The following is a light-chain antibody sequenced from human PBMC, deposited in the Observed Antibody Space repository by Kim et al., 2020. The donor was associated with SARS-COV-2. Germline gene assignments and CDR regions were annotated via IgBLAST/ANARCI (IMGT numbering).Light chain of an antibody. CDR1: QGISSN. CDR3: QKYNGAPWT. Sequence: DIQMTQSPSSLSASVGDRVTITCRASQGISSNVAWYQQKPGDVPKLLIYDASALLSGVPYRFSGSGSGTDFTLTISSLQPEDVATYYCQKYNGAPWTFGQGTKVDIK. J-gene: IGKJ1*01. CDR2: DAS. V-gene: IGKV1-27*01.